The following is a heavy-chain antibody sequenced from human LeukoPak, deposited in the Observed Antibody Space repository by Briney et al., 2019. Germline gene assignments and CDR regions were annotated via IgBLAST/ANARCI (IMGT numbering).Heavy chain of an antibody. CDR1: GFTFSSYS. CDR3: ARDRKFIAVAGTDWSDP. Sequence: GGSLRLSCAASGFTFSSYSMNWVRQAPGKGLEWVSSISSSSSYIYYADPVKGRFTISRDNAKNSLYLQMNSLRAEDTAVYYSARDRKFIAVAGTDWSDPWGQGTLVTVSS. CDR2: ISSSSSYI. J-gene: IGHJ5*02. V-gene: IGHV3-21*01. D-gene: IGHD6-19*01.